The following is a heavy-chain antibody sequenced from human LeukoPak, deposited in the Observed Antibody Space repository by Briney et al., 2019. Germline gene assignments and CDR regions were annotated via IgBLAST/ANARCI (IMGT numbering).Heavy chain of an antibody. CDR2: VTYDGSNK. J-gene: IGHJ6*02. Sequence: GGSLRLSCAASGFTFSSYAMHWVRQAPGKGLEWVSGVTYDGSNKYYADSVKGRFTISRDNSKNTLYLQMNSLRAEDTAVYYCASPTYSSSFYYYYGMDVWGQGTTVTVSS. D-gene: IGHD6-13*01. V-gene: IGHV3-30-3*01. CDR1: GFTFSSYA. CDR3: ASPTYSSSFYYYYGMDV.